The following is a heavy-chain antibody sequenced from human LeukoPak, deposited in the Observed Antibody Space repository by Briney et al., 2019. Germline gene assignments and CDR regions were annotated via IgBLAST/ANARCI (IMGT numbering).Heavy chain of an antibody. CDR3: ARVTYYYDSSGSKDAFDI. CDR2: IYYSGST. D-gene: IGHD3-22*01. Sequence: SETLSLTCTVSDDSITMYYWTWIRQPPGKGLEWIGSIYYSGSTYYNPSLKSRVTISVDTSKNQFSLKLSSVTAADTAVYYCARVTYYYDSSGSKDAFDIWGQGTMVTVSS. V-gene: IGHV4-39*07. J-gene: IGHJ3*02. CDR1: DDSITMYY.